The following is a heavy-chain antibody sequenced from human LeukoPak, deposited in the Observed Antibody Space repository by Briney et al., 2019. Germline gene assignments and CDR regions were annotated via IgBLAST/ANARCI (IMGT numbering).Heavy chain of an antibody. D-gene: IGHD3-3*01. CDR1: GGSFSGYY. J-gene: IGHJ4*02. Sequence: PSETLSLTCAVYGGSFSGYYWSWIRQPPGKGLEWIGEINHSGSTNYNPSLKSRVTISVDTSKNQFSLKLSSVTAADTAVYYCVFTIFGVVIIDYWGQGTLVTVSS. V-gene: IGHV4-34*01. CDR2: INHSGST. CDR3: VFTIFGVVIIDY.